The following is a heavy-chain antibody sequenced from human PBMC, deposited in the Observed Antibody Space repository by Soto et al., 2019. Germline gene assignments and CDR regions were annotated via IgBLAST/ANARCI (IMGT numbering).Heavy chain of an antibody. CDR1: GYRFTSYG. Sequence: ASVKVSCKASGYRFTSYGLTWVRQAPGQGLEWMGWISGKDGKIDYAQKFQDRVTMTTDTSTDTAYMELKNLRSDDTALYYCVRVTVYNTYFDPWGQATLVTVSX. V-gene: IGHV1-18*04. CDR3: VRVTVYNTYFDP. D-gene: IGHD4-4*01. CDR2: ISGKDGKI. J-gene: IGHJ5*02.